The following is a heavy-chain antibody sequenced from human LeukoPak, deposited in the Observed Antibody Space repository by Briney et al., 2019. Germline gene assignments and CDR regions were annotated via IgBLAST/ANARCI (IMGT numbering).Heavy chain of an antibody. Sequence: GGSLRLSCAASGFTFSDYYMSWIRQAPGKGLEWVANIKKDGSEKYYVDSVKGRFTISRHNPKNSLYLQMNSLRAEDTAVYYCARDTAAMVGLHDYWGQGTLVTVSS. CDR3: ARDTAAMVGLHDY. J-gene: IGHJ4*02. CDR1: GFTFSDYY. D-gene: IGHD2-2*01. CDR2: IKKDGSEK. V-gene: IGHV3-7*01.